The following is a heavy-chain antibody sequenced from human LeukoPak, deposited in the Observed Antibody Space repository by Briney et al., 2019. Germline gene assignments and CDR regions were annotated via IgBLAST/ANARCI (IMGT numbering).Heavy chain of an antibody. J-gene: IGHJ3*02. CDR1: GLTFSSYW. CDR3: ARQRHAAAGRDDAFDI. CDR2: IKQDGSEK. Sequence: GGSLRLSCAASGLTFSSYWMSWVRQAPGKGLEWVANIKQDGSEKYYVDSVKGRFTISRDNAKNSLYLQMNSLRAEDTAVYYCARQRHAAAGRDDAFDIWGQGTMVTVSS. V-gene: IGHV3-7*01. D-gene: IGHD6-13*01.